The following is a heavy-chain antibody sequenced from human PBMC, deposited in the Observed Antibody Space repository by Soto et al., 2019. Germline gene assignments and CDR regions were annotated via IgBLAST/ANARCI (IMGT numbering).Heavy chain of an antibody. D-gene: IGHD6-13*01. J-gene: IGHJ6*02. CDR1: GFSLSTSGVG. V-gene: IGHV2-5*02. CDR3: EQSYSSRWYLGPLGMDL. CDR2: IYWDDDK. Sequence: GPTLVNPTQTLTLTCTFSGFSLSTSGVGVGWIRQPPGKALEWLALIYWDDDKRYSPSLKSRLTITKDTSKNQVVLTMTNMDTVDTATYYCEQSYSSRWYLGPLGMDLWGQGTTVTVSS.